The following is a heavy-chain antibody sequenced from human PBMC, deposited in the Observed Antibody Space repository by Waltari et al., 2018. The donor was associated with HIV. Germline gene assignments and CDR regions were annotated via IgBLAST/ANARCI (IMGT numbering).Heavy chain of an antibody. CDR1: GFSVGSYW. CDR2: INIDGSRI. V-gene: IGHV3-74*01. D-gene: IGHD3-10*01. CDR3: SRDTFGEYDY. J-gene: IGHJ4*02. Sequence: VQLVQSGGCLIKPGGSLRLSCAASGFSVGSYWMHWGRQTPGKGLVWVSRINIDGSRIDYADSVSGRFTISRDSAKNTLSLQMNSLTEEDTAVYYCSRDTFGEYDYWGQGTLVTVSS.